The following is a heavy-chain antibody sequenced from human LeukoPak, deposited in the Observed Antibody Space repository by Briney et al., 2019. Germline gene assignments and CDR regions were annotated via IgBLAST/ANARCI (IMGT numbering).Heavy chain of an antibody. J-gene: IGHJ4*02. D-gene: IGHD3-22*01. Sequence: PGGSLRLSCAASGFTFSSYSMNWVRQAPGKGLEWVSSISSSSSYIYYADSVKGRFTISRNNAKNSLYLQMNSLRAEDTAVYYCARERQITMILPDYFDYWGQGTLVTVSS. CDR1: GFTFSSYS. CDR3: ARERQITMILPDYFDY. CDR2: ISSSSSYI. V-gene: IGHV3-21*01.